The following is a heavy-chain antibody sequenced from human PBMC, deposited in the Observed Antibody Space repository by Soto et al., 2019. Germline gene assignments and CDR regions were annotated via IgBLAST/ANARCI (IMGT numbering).Heavy chain of an antibody. CDR1: GYTFSSYS. D-gene: IGHD2-15*01. Sequence: PGESLKISCEGSGYTFSSYSIGWVRQMPGKGLEWMGIIYPDDSDTRYSPSFRGQVTISVDKSISRAYLQWSSLKASDSAMYFCARIGRSYNPFDYWGRGTLVTVSS. CDR2: IYPDDSDT. V-gene: IGHV5-51*01. CDR3: ARIGRSYNPFDY. J-gene: IGHJ4*02.